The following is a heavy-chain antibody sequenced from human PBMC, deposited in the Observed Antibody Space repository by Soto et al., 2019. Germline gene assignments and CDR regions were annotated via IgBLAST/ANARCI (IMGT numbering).Heavy chain of an antibody. CDR3: ARHRGVAGWFDP. CDR2: VYYNGNT. J-gene: IGHJ5*02. V-gene: IGHV4-59*08. CDR1: SGTINNYY. D-gene: IGHD6-19*01. Sequence: ASETLCPTCTVFSGTINNYYWSGIRQPPGKGLEWIGYVYYNGNTDYNPSLQSRVTISKDTSTNQSYLKLTSVTAADTAVYYCARHRGVAGWFDPWGQGTLVTVSS.